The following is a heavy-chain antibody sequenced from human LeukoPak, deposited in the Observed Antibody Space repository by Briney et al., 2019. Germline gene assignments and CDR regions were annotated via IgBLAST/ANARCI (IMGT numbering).Heavy chain of an antibody. CDR2: INWNGGGT. CDR3: AREHGGYSGYDH. CDR1: GFTFDDFA. Sequence: GGSLRLSCAASGFTFDDFAMSWVRQAPGKGLEGVSGINWNGGGTAYAGSLKGRFTISRDNAKNSLYLQMNSLRAEDTALYYCAREHGGYSGYDHWGQGTLVTVSS. V-gene: IGHV3-20*04. J-gene: IGHJ5*02. D-gene: IGHD5-12*01.